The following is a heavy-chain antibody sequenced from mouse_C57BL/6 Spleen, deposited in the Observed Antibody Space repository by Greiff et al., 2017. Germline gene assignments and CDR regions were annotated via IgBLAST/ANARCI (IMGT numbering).Heavy chain of an antibody. CDR1: GFTFSDYG. V-gene: IGHV5-17*01. Sequence: EVKLVESGGGLVKPGGSLKLSCAASGFTFSDYGMHWVRQAPEKGLEWVAYISSGSSTIYYADTVKGRFTISRDNAKNTLFLQMTSLRSEDTAMDYCARPGEDYAMDYWGQGTSVTVSS. CDR2: ISSGSSTI. CDR3: ARPGEDYAMDY. J-gene: IGHJ4*01.